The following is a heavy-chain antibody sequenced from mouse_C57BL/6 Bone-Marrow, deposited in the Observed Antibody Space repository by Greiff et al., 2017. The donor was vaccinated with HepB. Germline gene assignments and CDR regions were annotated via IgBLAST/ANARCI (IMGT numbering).Heavy chain of an antibody. CDR3: VRQYYYGSSYSWFAY. J-gene: IGHJ3*01. CDR2: IRSKSTNYAT. D-gene: IGHD1-1*01. CDR1: GFSFNTYA. Sequence: EVQVVESGRGLVQPKGSLKLSCAASGFSFNTYAMNWVRQAPGKGFEWVARIRSKSTNYATYYADSVKDRFTISRDDSESMLYLQMNNLKTGDTAMYYCVRQYYYGSSYSWFAYWGQGTLVTVSA. V-gene: IGHV10-1*01.